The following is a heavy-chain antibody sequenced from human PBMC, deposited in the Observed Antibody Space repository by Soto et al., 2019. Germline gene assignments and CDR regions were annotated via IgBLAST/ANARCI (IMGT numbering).Heavy chain of an antibody. J-gene: IGHJ4*02. CDR3: AKERAVAV. CDR2: ISGRGGST. CDR1: GFTISRYT. D-gene: IGHD6-19*01. Sequence: EVQLLESGGGLVQPGGSLRLSCAASGFTISRYTMNWVRQAPGKGLEWVTSISGRGGSTYYADSAKGRLTISRDNSKKTLYLQMSSLRGEDTAVYYCAKERAVAVWGQGTLVTVSS. V-gene: IGHV3-23*01.